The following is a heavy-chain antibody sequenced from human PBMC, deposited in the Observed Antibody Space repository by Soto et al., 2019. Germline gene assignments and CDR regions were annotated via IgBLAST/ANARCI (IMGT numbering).Heavy chain of an antibody. Sequence: SETLSLTCTVSGRTFNINADFWYLAWIRQPPGKGLEWIGSIDNGGNTHYNAPRKSRVIISADTSKNQVSLSLNAVTAADTAVYYCVKRSLLMAPTWGQGIQVT. D-gene: IGHD1-26*01. CDR2: IDNGGNT. V-gene: IGHV4-39*01. J-gene: IGHJ4*02. CDR1: GRTFNINADF. CDR3: VKRSLLMAPT.